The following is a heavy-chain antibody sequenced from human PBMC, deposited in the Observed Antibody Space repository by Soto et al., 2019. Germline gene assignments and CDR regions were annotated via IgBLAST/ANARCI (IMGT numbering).Heavy chain of an antibody. V-gene: IGHV3-7*01. CDR2: INQDGSEK. CDR3: LGSNIDSY. D-gene: IGHD3-10*01. CDR1: GITFSPYW. Sequence: EVQLVESGGGLVQPGGSLTVSCVASGITFSPYWMNWVRQAPGKGLEWVASINQDGSEKYFVDSVKGRFTISRDNAKKALSLQMNRLRGEDPAVYYCLGSNIDSYWGQGALVTVSS. J-gene: IGHJ4*02.